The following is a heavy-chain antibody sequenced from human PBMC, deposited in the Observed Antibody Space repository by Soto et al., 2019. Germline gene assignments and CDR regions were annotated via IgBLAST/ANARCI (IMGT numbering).Heavy chain of an antibody. D-gene: IGHD4-17*01. Sequence: QVQLAESGGGVVQPGRSLRLSCVGSGLRFSDYGMHWVRQAPGKGLEWVAMMSFDGTYKYYADSVKGRFIISRDNSKNTLYLQMNNLRAEDTAVYFCAKDRRDGEYNSVYDFWGQGTLVTVSS. J-gene: IGHJ4*02. CDR1: GLRFSDYG. V-gene: IGHV3-30*18. CDR3: AKDRRDGEYNSVYDF. CDR2: MSFDGTYK.